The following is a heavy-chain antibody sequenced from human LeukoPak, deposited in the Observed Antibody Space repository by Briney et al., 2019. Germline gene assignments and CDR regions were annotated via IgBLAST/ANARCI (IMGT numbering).Heavy chain of an antibody. V-gene: IGHV1-2*02. D-gene: IGHD1-26*01. Sequence: ASVKVSCKASGYTFTGYYMHWVRQPPGPGLEWMGWINPNSGGTNYAQKFQGKVTMTRDTSISTAYMELSRLRSDDTAVYYCARGIYSGSSLDYWGQGTLVTVSS. J-gene: IGHJ4*02. CDR2: INPNSGGT. CDR3: ARGIYSGSSLDY. CDR1: GYTFTGYY.